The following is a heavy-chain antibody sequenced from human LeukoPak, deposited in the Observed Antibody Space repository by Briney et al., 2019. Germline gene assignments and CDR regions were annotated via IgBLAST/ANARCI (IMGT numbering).Heavy chain of an antibody. Sequence: GGSLRLSCAASGFTFRTYWMTWVRQTPGKGLEWVANIKADGNEKYYVDSVKGRFTISRDNTKNSLYLQMNSLRAEDTVLYYCAKGGHVDWWGHGTLDTVSS. CDR1: GFTFRTYW. J-gene: IGHJ4*01. CDR3: AKGGHVDW. D-gene: IGHD5-12*01. V-gene: IGHV3-7*01. CDR2: IKADGNEK.